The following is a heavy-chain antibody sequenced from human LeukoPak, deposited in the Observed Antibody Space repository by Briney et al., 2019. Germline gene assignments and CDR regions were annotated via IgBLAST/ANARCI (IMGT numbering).Heavy chain of an antibody. D-gene: IGHD5-12*01. Sequence: PGGSLRLSCAASGSTFSSYAMSWVRQAPGKGLEWVSAISGSGGSTYYADSVKDRFTISRDNSKNTLYLQMNSLRAEDTAVYYCAKDSTPRIDIVATIPSYYYYYGMDVWGQGTTVTVSS. CDR3: AKDSTPRIDIVATIPSYYYYYGMDV. V-gene: IGHV3-23*01. J-gene: IGHJ6*02. CDR2: ISGSGGST. CDR1: GSTFSSYA.